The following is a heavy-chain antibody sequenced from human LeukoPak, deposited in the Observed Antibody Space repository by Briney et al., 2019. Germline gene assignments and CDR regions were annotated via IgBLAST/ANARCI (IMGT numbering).Heavy chain of an antibody. V-gene: IGHV3-48*04. CDR3: ASFDIVATIAFDY. Sequence: GGSLRLSCAASGFTFSSYDMNWVRQAPGKGLEWVSYISSSGSTIYYADSVKGRFTISRDNAKNSLYLQMNSLRAEDTAVYYCASFDIVATIAFDYWGQGTLVTVSS. CDR2: ISSSGSTI. J-gene: IGHJ4*02. D-gene: IGHD5-12*01. CDR1: GFTFSSYD.